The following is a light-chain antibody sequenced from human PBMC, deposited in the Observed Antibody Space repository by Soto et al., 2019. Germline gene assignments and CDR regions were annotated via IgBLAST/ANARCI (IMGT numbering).Light chain of an antibody. V-gene: IGKV1-39*01. CDR2: AAS. CDR1: QSVSSD. J-gene: IGKJ1*01. Sequence: DIQMTQSPSSLSASVGDRVTITCRASQSVSSDFNWYQQRPGKPPKLLIYAASSLQTGVPSRFSGSGSGTDFSLTISSLQPEDFATYYCQQSFSTPWTFGQGTKVEIK. CDR3: QQSFSTPWT.